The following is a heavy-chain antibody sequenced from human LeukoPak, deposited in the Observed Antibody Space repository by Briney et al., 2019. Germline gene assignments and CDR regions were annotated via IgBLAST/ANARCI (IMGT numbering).Heavy chain of an antibody. J-gene: IGHJ4*02. Sequence: GGSLRLSCAASGFTFTSYAMGWVRQAPGKGLEWVSSVSGSGDGTYYADSVKGRFTISRDNSKKTLDLRMDSLRAEDTAVYYCAKERLGGNYGDYAVDYWGQGTMDTVSS. CDR2: VSGSGDGT. CDR1: GFTFTSYA. V-gene: IGHV3-23*01. CDR3: AKERLGGNYGDYAVDY. D-gene: IGHD4-17*01.